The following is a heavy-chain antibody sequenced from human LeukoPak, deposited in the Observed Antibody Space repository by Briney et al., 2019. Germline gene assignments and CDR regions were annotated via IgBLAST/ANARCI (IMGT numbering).Heavy chain of an antibody. CDR1: GYTFSRYD. CDR2: MNPNTGNT. J-gene: IGHJ5*02. Sequence: AASGKVSCKASGYTFSRYDINWVRQATGQGLEWMGWMNPNTGNTGYAQKFQGRVTMTRSTSIITAYMELSSLRSEDTAVYYCTRGHRFFDPWGQGTLVTVSS. CDR3: TRGHRFFDP. V-gene: IGHV1-8*01.